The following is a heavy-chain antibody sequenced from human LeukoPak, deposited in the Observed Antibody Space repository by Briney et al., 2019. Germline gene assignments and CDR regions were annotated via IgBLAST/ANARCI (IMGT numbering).Heavy chain of an antibody. CDR1: GYTFTSYD. V-gene: IGHV1-2*02. D-gene: IGHD6-19*01. Sequence: RRASVKVSCKASGYTFTSYDINWVRQATGQGLEGMGWINPNSGGTNYAQKFQGRVTMTRDTSISTAYMDLSRLRSDDTAVYYCARGPIAVAGMGDYRGQGTLVTVSS. J-gene: IGHJ4*02. CDR2: INPNSGGT. CDR3: ARGPIAVAGMGDY.